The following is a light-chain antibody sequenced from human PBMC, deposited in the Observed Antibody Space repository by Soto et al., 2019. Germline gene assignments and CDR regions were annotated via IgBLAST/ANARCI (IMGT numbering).Light chain of an antibody. V-gene: IGKV1-39*01. J-gene: IGKJ5*01. CDR3: QQSYSTPPIT. Sequence: DIQMTQSPSSLSASVGDRVTITCRASQSISSYLKWYQQKSGRAPRLLINGVYTLQTGVPVRFRGIGSGTNFTLTISSLQPEDFATYYCQQSYSTPPITFGQGTRLEIK. CDR1: QSISSY. CDR2: GVY.